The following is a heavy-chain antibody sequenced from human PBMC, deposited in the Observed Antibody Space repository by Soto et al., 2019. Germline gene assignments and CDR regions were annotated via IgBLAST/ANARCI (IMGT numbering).Heavy chain of an antibody. CDR3: ARDGEYCSSTSCYSRPDY. CDR1: GGSISSGGYY. D-gene: IGHD2-2*02. Sequence: SETLSLTCTVSGGSISSGGYYWSWIRQHPGKGLEWIGYIYYSGSTYYNPSLKSRVTISVDTSKNQFSLKLSSVTAADTAVYYCARDGEYCSSTSCYSRPDYWGQGTLVTVSS. CDR2: IYYSGST. J-gene: IGHJ4*02. V-gene: IGHV4-31*03.